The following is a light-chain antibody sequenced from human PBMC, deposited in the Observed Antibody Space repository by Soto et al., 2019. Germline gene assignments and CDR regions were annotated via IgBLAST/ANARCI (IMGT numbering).Light chain of an antibody. CDR1: QSVSSTS. J-gene: IGKJ1*01. V-gene: IGKV3-20*01. CDR3: QQYGSSPWT. Sequence: EIGLTQSPGTLSLSPGERATLSCRASQSVSSTSLAWYQQKPGLAPRLLIYGASSRATGIPDRFSGSGSGTDFTLTITRLEPEDFAVYYCQQYGSSPWTFGQGTKVEIK. CDR2: GAS.